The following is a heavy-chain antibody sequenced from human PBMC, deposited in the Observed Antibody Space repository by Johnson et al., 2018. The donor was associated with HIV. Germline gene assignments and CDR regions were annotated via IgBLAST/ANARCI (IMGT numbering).Heavy chain of an antibody. CDR1: GFTVSSNY. Sequence: VQLVESGGGLIQPGGSLRLSCAASGFTVSSNYMSWVRQAPGKGLEWVSVIYSGGSTYYADSVKGRLTLSRDNSKNTMYLQMNSLRAEDTALYYCARAPRWSQTFDLWGQGTMVTVSS. CDR3: ARAPRWSQTFDL. J-gene: IGHJ3*01. V-gene: IGHV3-53*01. CDR2: IYSGGST. D-gene: IGHD2-15*01.